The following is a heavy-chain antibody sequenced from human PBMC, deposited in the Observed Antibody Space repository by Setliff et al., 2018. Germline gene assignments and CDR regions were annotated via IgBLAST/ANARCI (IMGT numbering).Heavy chain of an antibody. D-gene: IGHD6-13*01. Sequence: GGSLRLSCVASGFRFSSYAMNWVRQAPGKGLEWVSGVSGSGVNTFYADSMKGRFTISRDNAKNSLYLQMNSLRAEDTAVYYCASAGHSGSWFPFDAFHIWGQGTMVTVSS. V-gene: IGHV3-21*01. CDR3: ASAGHSGSWFPFDAFHI. CDR1: GFRFSSYA. CDR2: VSGSGVNT. J-gene: IGHJ3*02.